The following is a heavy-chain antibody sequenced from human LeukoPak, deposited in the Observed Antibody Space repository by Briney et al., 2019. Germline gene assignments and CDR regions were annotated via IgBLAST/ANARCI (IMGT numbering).Heavy chain of an antibody. J-gene: IGHJ5*02. CDR1: GGSFSGYY. CDR3: ARPTSWVHYFDP. CDR2: ISHSGST. Sequence: PSETLSLSCAVLGGSFSGYYWSWIRQPPGKGLEWIGEISHSGSTNYNPPLKSRVTISLDMSKNHFSLKLNSVTAADTAVYYCARPTSWVHYFDPWGRGTEVSVSS. D-gene: IGHD1-1*01. V-gene: IGHV4-34*01.